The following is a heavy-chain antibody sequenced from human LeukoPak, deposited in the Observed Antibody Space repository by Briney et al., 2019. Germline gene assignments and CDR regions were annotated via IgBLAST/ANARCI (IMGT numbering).Heavy chain of an antibody. Sequence: GGSLRLSCAASGFTFSSQAMNWVRQAPGKGLEWVSGISGSGDSTQYADSVKGRFTISRDNSKNTLYLQMNSLRAEDTAVYYCAKDRYWVDYWGQGTLVTVSS. V-gene: IGHV3-23*01. D-gene: IGHD1-14*01. CDR3: AKDRYWVDY. CDR2: ISGSGDST. J-gene: IGHJ4*02. CDR1: GFTFSSQA.